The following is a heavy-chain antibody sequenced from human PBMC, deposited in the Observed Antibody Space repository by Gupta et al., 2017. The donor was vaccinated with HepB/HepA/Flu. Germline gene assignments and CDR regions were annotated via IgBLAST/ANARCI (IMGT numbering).Heavy chain of an antibody. V-gene: IGHV3-23*01. CDR1: GFTFSSYA. CDR2: ISGSGGSA. CDR3: ARFATYMTWDYYYHMDV. J-gene: IGHJ6*03. D-gene: IGHD1-26*01. Sequence: EVQLLESGGGLIPPGGSLRLSCPASGFTFSSYAMTWVRQAPGRRLEWVSSISGSGGSAYYTDSVKGRFTTSRDNSKNTLYLQMNSLRDEDTAVYFCARFATYMTWDYYYHMDVWGKGTTVTVSS.